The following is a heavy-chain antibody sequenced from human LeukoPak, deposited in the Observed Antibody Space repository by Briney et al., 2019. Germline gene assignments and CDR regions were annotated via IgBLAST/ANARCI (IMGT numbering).Heavy chain of an antibody. J-gene: IGHJ5*02. CDR2: INPSGGST. Sequence: ASVKVSCKASGYTFTSYYMHWVRQAPGQGLEWMGIINPSGGSTSYAQKFQGRVTMTRDTSTSTVYMELSRLRSDDTAVYYCARTYGSGSYYGWFDPWGQGTLVTVSS. CDR3: ARTYGSGSYYGWFDP. D-gene: IGHD3-10*01. V-gene: IGHV1-46*01. CDR1: GYTFTSYY.